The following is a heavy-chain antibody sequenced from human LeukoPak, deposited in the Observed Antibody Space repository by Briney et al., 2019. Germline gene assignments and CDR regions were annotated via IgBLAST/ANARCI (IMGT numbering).Heavy chain of an antibody. J-gene: IGHJ4*02. CDR1: GGSVRGYY. CDR2: IYYSGST. V-gene: IGHV4-59*08. D-gene: IGHD5-24*01. CDR3: ARRARWAQDFDY. Sequence: SETLSLTCTVSGGSVRGYYWSWIRQPPGKGLEWIAYIYYSGSTNYNPSLKSRVTISVDTSKNQFSLRLSSVTAADTAVYYCARRARWAQDFDYWGQGTLVTVSS.